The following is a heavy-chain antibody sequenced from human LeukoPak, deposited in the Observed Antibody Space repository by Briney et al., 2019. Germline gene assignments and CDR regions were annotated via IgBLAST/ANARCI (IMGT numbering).Heavy chain of an antibody. Sequence: SETLSLTCTVSGGSIGNYYWSWIRQAAGKGLEWIGRIFTTGGANYNPSLKRRVTMSLDTSKNLFSLKLNSVTAADTAVYYCVRDGPSWGLLWGQGALVTVSS. CDR2: IFTTGGA. V-gene: IGHV4-4*07. CDR3: VRDGPSWGLL. D-gene: IGHD7-27*01. CDR1: GGSIGNYY. J-gene: IGHJ4*02.